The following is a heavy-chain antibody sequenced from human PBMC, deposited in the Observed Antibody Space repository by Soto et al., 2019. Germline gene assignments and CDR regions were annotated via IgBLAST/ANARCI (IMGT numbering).Heavy chain of an antibody. Sequence: PSQTLSLTCAISGDSVSSNTAAWNWFRQSPSRDLEWLGRTYYRSKWNNDYAPSVKSRININPDTSKNQYFLYMHSVTPEDTAVYYCAMGYGLGVWGQGNTVTVAS. D-gene: IGHD3-16*01. V-gene: IGHV6-1*01. CDR3: AMGYGLGV. J-gene: IGHJ6*01. CDR1: GDSVSSNTAA. CDR2: TYYRSKWNN.